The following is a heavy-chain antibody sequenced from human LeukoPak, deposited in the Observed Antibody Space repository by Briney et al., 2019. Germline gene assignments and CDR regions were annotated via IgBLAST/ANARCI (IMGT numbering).Heavy chain of an antibody. CDR1: GFTFSTYW. D-gene: IGHD3-10*01. Sequence: PGGSLRLSCAASGFTFSTYWMSWVRQAPGKGREWVGNIKQDGSKTYYVDSVKGRFTISRDNAKNSLYLQMNSLRAEDTALYCCARDYYASGSHDYWGQGTLVTVSS. V-gene: IGHV3-7*04. CDR3: ARDYYASGSHDY. CDR2: IKQDGSKT. J-gene: IGHJ4*02.